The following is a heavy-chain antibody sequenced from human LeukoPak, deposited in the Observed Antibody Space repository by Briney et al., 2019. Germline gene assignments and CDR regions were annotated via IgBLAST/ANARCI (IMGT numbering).Heavy chain of an antibody. CDR3: AHMVNTVTMSWGAFDI. Sequence: SRPTLVKPTQTLTLTCTFSGFSLSTSGVGVGWIRQPPGKALEWLAPIYWNDDKRYRPSLNSRLPITKDTSKNQVVLIMTKMDPVDTATYYCAHMVNTVTMSWGAFDIWGQGTMVTVSS. D-gene: IGHD4-17*01. J-gene: IGHJ3*02. CDR2: IYWNDDK. V-gene: IGHV2-5*01. CDR1: GFSLSTSGVG.